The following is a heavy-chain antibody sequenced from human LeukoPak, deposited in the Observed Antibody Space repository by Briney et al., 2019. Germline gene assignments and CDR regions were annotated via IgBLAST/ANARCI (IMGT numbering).Heavy chain of an antibody. V-gene: IGHV3-23*01. CDR2: ISSGGRST. Sequence: GGSLRLSCAASRFSFSNYVMGWVRQAPGKGLECVSAISSGGRSTYYADSVKGRFTISREDSKNTLYLQMNSLRAEDTAIYYCARVSGRIQIWPQPFGDGMDVWGQGTTVTVSS. J-gene: IGHJ6*02. CDR3: ARVSGRIQIWPQPFGDGMDV. D-gene: IGHD5-18*01. CDR1: RFSFSNYV.